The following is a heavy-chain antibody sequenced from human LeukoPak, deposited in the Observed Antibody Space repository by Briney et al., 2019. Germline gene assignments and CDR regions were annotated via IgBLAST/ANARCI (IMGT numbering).Heavy chain of an antibody. V-gene: IGHV3-48*03. CDR1: GFTFSSYE. Sequence: GGSLRLSCAASGFTFSSYEMNWVRQAPGKGLEWVSYISSSGDIIYYPDSMKGRFTISRDNPKNSLYLQMNSPRAEDTAVYYCASGSLEYYFDYWGQGILVTVSS. D-gene: IGHD3-3*01. J-gene: IGHJ4*02. CDR3: ASGSLEYYFDY. CDR2: ISSSGDII.